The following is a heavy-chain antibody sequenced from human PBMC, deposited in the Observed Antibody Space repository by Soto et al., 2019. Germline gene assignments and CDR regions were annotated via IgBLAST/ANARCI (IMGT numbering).Heavy chain of an antibody. CDR2: IPSKTNTYAT. Sequence: EVQLVESGGGLVQPGGSLKLSCAASGFTFSGSTIHWVRQTSGKGLEWVGRIPSKTNTYATAYAASVKGRFTITRDDSKKTAYLQMDSLKTEETAVYYCTRQHLDVPVASAIDYLGEGTLVTFSS. CDR3: TRQHLDVPVASAIDY. D-gene: IGHD6-19*01. J-gene: IGHJ4*02. V-gene: IGHV3-73*02. CDR1: GFTFSGST.